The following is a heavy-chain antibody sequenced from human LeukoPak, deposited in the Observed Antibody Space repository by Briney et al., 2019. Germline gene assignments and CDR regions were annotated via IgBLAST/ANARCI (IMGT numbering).Heavy chain of an antibody. D-gene: IGHD6-19*01. J-gene: IGHJ6*02. V-gene: IGHV4-4*07. CDR1: GGSTSSYY. CDR3: ARVRIAVAGNYYYYYGMDV. Sequence: SETLSLTCTVSGGSTSSYYWSWIRQPAGKGLEWIGRIYTSGNTNYNPSLKSRVTISVDTSKNQFSLKLSSVTAADTAVYYCARVRIAVAGNYYYYYGMDVWGQGTTVTVSS. CDR2: IYTSGNT.